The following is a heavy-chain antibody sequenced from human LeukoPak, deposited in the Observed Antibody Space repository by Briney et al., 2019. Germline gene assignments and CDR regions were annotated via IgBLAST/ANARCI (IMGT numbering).Heavy chain of an antibody. Sequence: GASVKVSCKASGYTFTSYYMHWVRQAPGQGLEWMGIINPSGGSTSYAQKFQGRVTMTRDTSTSTVYMELSSLRSEDSAVYYCARGGGFGYWRSSSRRPGENYYYYMDVWGKGTTVTVSS. CDR1: GYTFTSYY. D-gene: IGHD2-2*01. CDR2: INPSGGST. V-gene: IGHV1-46*01. CDR3: ARGGGFGYWRSSSRRPGENYYYYMDV. J-gene: IGHJ6*03.